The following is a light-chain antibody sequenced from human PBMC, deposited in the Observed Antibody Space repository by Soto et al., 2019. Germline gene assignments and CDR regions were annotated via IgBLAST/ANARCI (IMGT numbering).Light chain of an antibody. J-gene: IGKJ1*01. CDR2: GAS. CDR1: QSVSSSY. CDR3: QQPWT. V-gene: IGKV3-20*01. Sequence: EIVLTQSPGTLSLSPGERATLSCRASQSVSSSYLAWYQQKPGQAPRLLIYGASSRATGIPDRFSGSGSGTDFTLTISRLEPEDVAVYYCQQPWTFGQGTKVDIK.